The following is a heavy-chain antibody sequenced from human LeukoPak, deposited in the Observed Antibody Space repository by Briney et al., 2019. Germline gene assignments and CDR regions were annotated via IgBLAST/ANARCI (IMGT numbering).Heavy chain of an antibody. CDR3: AKARELRYFDWFSD. CDR2: ISGSGGST. J-gene: IGHJ4*02. CDR1: RFTFSSYA. V-gene: IGHV3-23*01. D-gene: IGHD3-9*01. Sequence: QTGGSLRLSCAASRFTFSSYAMSWVRQAPGKGLEWVSAISGSGGSTYYADSVKGRFTISRDNSKNTLYLQMNSLRAEDTAVYYCAKARELRYFDWFSDWGQGTLVTVSS.